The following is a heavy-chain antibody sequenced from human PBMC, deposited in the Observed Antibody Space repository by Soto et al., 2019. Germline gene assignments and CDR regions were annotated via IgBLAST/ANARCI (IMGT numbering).Heavy chain of an antibody. CDR3: ARNYDILTGYEPFDY. CDR1: GGSISSYY. D-gene: IGHD3-9*01. Sequence: PSETLSLTCTVSGGSISSYYWSWIRQPPGKGLEWIGYIYYSGSTNYNPSLKSRVTISVDTSKNQFSLKLSSVTAADTAVYYCARNYDILTGYEPFDYWGQGTWSPLL. CDR2: IYYSGST. J-gene: IGHJ4*02. V-gene: IGHV4-59*08.